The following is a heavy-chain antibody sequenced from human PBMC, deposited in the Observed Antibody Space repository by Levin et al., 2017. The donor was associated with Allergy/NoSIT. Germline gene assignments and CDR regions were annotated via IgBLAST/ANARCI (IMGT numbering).Heavy chain of an antibody. D-gene: IGHD4-17*01. CDR3: TTVIVSVTTHYFDY. CDR2: IKSKTDGGTT. CDR1: GFTFSNAW. J-gene: IGHJ4*02. V-gene: IGHV3-15*01. Sequence: GGSLRLSCAASGFTFSNAWMSWVRQAPGKGLEWVGRIKSKTDGGTTDYAAPVKCRFTISSADSKNTLYLQMNSLKTEDTALYYCTTVIVSVTTHYFDYWGQGTLVTVSS.